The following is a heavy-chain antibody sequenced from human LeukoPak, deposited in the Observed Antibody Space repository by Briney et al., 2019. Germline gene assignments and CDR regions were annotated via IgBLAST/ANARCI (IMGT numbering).Heavy chain of an antibody. J-gene: IGHJ3*02. CDR1: GFTFSSYW. V-gene: IGHV3-7*05. D-gene: IGHD1-14*01. CDR3: ARTLRLGTPRAFDI. CDR2: IHEDGSDK. Sequence: PGGSLRLSCVVSGFTFSSYWMNWVRQAPGKGLEWVANIHEDGSDKYYVDSVKGRFTISRDNAKNSLYLQMNSLRDEDTALYYCARTLRLGTPRAFDIWGRGTMVTVSS.